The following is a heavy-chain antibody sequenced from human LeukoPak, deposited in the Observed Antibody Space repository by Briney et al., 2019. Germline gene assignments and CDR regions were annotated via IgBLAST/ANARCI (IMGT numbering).Heavy chain of an antibody. CDR2: ILSTGTT. D-gene: IGHD4-17*01. J-gene: IGHJ5*02. CDR1: GFPFSASA. V-gene: IGHV3-23*01. Sequence: GGSLRLSCAASGFPFSASAMTWVRQAPGKGLEWVSHILSTGTTYYADSVRGRFTISRDNSKNTLYLLMTSLRADDTAVYYCATVKYEYGDPVGWFDPWGQGTLVTVSS. CDR3: ATVKYEYGDPVGWFDP.